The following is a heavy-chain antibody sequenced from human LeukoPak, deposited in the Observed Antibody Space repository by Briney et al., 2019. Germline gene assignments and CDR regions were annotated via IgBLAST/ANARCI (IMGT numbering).Heavy chain of an antibody. J-gene: IGHJ5*02. V-gene: IGHV1-8*02. D-gene: IGHD3-9*01. CDR2: MNPNSGNT. CDR3: ARGPLYYDILTGYSHNWFDP. Sequence: ASVKVSCKASGYTFTGYYMHWVRQAPGQGLEWMGWMNPNSGNTGYAQKFQGRVTMTRNTSISTAYMELSSLRSEDTAVYYCARGPLYYDILTGYSHNWFDPWGQGTLVTVSS. CDR1: GYTFTGYY.